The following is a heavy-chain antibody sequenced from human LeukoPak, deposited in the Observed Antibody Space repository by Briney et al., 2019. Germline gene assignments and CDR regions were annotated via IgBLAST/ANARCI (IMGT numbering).Heavy chain of an antibody. CDR2: ISSSSSYI. CDR1: GFTFSSYS. V-gene: IGHV3-21*01. CDR3: ARDRDTAMVNFDY. Sequence: GGSLRLSCAASGFTFSSYSMNWVRQAPGKGLEWVSSISSSSSYIYYADSVKGRFTISRDNAKDSLYLQMNSLRAEDTAVHYCARDRDTAMVNFDYWGQGTLVTVSS. D-gene: IGHD5-18*01. J-gene: IGHJ4*02.